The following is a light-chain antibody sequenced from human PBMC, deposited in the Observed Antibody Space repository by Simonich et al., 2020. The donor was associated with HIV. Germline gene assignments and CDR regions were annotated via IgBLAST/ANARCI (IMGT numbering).Light chain of an antibody. CDR1: QSVSSSY. J-gene: IGKJ3*01. CDR3: QQRSNWPLFT. V-gene: IGKV3D-20*02. CDR2: DAS. Sequence: EIVLTQSPGTLSLSPGERATLSCRASQSVSSSYLAWYQQKPGLAPRLLIYDASSRATGIPDRFSGSGSGTDFTLTISSLEPEDFAVYYCQQRSNWPLFTFGPGTKVDIK.